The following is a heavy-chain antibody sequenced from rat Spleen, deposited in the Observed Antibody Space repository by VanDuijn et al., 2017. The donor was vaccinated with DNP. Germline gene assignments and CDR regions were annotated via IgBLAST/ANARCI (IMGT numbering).Heavy chain of an antibody. Sequence: EVQLVESGGGLVQPGGSMKLSCAASGFTFSSFPITWVRQAPTKGLEWVASLSPSGGNTYYRDSVKGRFTISRDDAKNTLYLQMNSLRSEDTGTYYCVKHLDAWGQGTSVTVSS. J-gene: IGHJ4*01. CDR2: LSPSGGNT. CDR1: GFTFSSFP. V-gene: IGHV5-46*01. CDR3: VKHLDA.